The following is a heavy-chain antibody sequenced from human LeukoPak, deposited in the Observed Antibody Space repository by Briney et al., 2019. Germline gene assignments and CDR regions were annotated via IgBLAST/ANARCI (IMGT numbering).Heavy chain of an antibody. Sequence: GGSLRPSCAASGFTFSGSAWHWVRQASGKGLEWVGGIRSKANSYATPYAASVKGRFTISRDDSKNTAYLQMNSLKTEDTAVYYCTRLGSGDLWFGESARPVGADYMDVWGKGTTVTVSS. J-gene: IGHJ6*03. V-gene: IGHV3-73*01. CDR1: GFTFSGSA. CDR3: TRLGSGDLWFGESARPVGADYMDV. CDR2: IRSKANSYAT. D-gene: IGHD3-10*01.